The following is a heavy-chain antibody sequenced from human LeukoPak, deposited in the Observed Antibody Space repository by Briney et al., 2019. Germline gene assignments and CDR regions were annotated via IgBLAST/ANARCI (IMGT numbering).Heavy chain of an antibody. D-gene: IGHD2-15*01. Sequence: ASVRVSCKASGYTFTSYDINWVRQASGHGLEWMGWMNPNSSNTASAQKFQGRVTMTTNTSISTAYMELAGLRSEDTAMYFCARKGLLGSGKPWFDPWGQGTLVSVYS. CDR1: GYTFTSYD. J-gene: IGHJ5*02. CDR3: ARKGLLGSGKPWFDP. V-gene: IGHV1-8*01. CDR2: MNPNSSNT.